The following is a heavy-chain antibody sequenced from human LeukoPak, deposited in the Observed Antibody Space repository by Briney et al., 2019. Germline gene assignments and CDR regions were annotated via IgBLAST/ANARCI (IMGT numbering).Heavy chain of an antibody. D-gene: IGHD1-7*01. CDR3: ARRAGPTFMDV. V-gene: IGHV3-64*01. Sequence: GGSLRLSCAASGFTLRSHALHWVRQAPGKGLGYISGISGDGGSTSYATSVKGRFIMSRDTSKNMLHLQMAGLRAEDTAVYYCARRAGPTFMDVGGKGTTVTVSS. CDR1: GFTLRSHA. J-gene: IGHJ6*03. CDR2: ISGDGGST.